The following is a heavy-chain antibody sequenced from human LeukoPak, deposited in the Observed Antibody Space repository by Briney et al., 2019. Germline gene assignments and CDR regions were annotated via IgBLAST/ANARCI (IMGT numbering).Heavy chain of an antibody. CDR3: ARGLGGYGHFDY. D-gene: IGHD5-12*01. CDR1: GFTFSNYW. Sequence: GGSLRLSCAASGFTFSNYWMHWVRQAPGKGPVWVSRINSDGSSTTSADSVKGRFTISRDNAKNTLYLQMNSLRAEDTAVYYCARGLGGYGHFDYWGQGTLVTVSS. CDR2: INSDGSST. V-gene: IGHV3-74*01. J-gene: IGHJ4*02.